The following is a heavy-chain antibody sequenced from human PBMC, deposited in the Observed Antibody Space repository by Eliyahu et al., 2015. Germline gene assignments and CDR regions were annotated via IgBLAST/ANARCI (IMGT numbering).Heavy chain of an antibody. V-gene: IGHV1-46*03. Sequence: QVQLVQSGAEVKKPGASVKXSXKSSGYSFTGXXIFWVXQAPGQGLEYMGIINPSGGTTSHGQKFQGRVILTSDTSTSTAYMEVSSLRSEDTAVYYCAKLYCSGGSCYPEFWGQGSLITVSS. CDR2: INPSGGTT. CDR1: GYSFTGXX. J-gene: IGHJ4*02. CDR3: AKLYCSGGSCYPEF. D-gene: IGHD2-15*01.